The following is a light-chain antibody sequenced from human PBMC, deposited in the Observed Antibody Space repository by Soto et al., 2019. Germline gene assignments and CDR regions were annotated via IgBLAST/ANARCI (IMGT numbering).Light chain of an antibody. CDR3: QQYNNWSLT. CDR1: QSVSSN. V-gene: IGKV3D-15*01. CDR2: GAS. J-gene: IGKJ4*01. Sequence: EIVMTQSPATLSVFPGERATLSCRASQSVSSNLAWYQQKPGQGPRLLIYGASTRATGVPATFSGSGSGTEFTLTISSLQSEDFAVYYCQQYNNWSLTFGGGTKVEIK.